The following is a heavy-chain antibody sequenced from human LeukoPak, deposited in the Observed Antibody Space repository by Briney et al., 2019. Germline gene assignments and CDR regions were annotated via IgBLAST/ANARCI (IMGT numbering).Heavy chain of an antibody. CDR2: TSASGGTI. J-gene: IGHJ4*02. V-gene: IGHV3-48*03. D-gene: IGHD5-18*01. CDR3: ASGYSYGYKH. Sequence: GGSLRLSCVASGFXFSSYEVNWVRQAPGRGLEWVSYTSASGGTIYYADSVKGRFTISRDNAKNSLYLQMKSLRAEDTAVYYCASGYSYGYKHWGQGTLVTVSS. CDR1: GFXFSSYE.